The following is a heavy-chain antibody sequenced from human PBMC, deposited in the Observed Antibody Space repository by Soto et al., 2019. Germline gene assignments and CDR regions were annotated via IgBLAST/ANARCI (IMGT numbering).Heavy chain of an antibody. V-gene: IGHV3-33*01. CDR3: AREIVGSYSSSWSFDY. Sequence: GGSLRLSCAASGFTFSSYGMHWVRQAPGKGLEWVAVIWYDGSNKYYADSVKGRFTISRDNSKNTLYLQMNSLRAEDTAVYYCAREIVGSYSSSWSFDYWGQGTLVTVSS. CDR2: IWYDGSNK. J-gene: IGHJ4*02. D-gene: IGHD6-13*01. CDR1: GFTFSSYG.